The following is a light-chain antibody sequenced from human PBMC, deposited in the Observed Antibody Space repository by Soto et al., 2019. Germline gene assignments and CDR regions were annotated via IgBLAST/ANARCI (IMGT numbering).Light chain of an antibody. Sequence: EIVMTQSPATLSVSPGERATLSCRASQSVSSNLAWYQQKPGQAPRLLIYGASTRATGIPARFSGSGSGTDFTLTITRLEPEDFAVYYCQQYSSSRTFGQGTKVAI. CDR3: QQYSSSRT. CDR2: GAS. V-gene: IGKV3-15*01. J-gene: IGKJ1*01. CDR1: QSVSSN.